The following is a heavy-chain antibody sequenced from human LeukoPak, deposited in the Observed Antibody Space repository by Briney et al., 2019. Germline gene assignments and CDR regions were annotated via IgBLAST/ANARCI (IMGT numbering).Heavy chain of an antibody. CDR3: AKDDDFWSGPDY. D-gene: IGHD3-3*01. CDR2: ISGSGGST. V-gene: IGHV3-23*01. Sequence: GSLRLSCAASGFTFSSYAMSWVRQAPGKGLEWVSAISGSGGSTYYADSVKGRFTISRDNSKNTLYLQMNSLRAEDTAVYYCAKDDDFWSGPDYWGQGTLVTVSS. CDR1: GFTFSSYA. J-gene: IGHJ4*02.